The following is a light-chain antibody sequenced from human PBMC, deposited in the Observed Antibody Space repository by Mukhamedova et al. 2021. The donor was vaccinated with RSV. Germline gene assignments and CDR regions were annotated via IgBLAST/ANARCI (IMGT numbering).Light chain of an antibody. CDR2: DVT. Sequence: GKAPKLIIFDVTNRPSGVSNRFSGSKSGNTGLLTISGLQAEDEADYYCTSYTNDRTHVFGTGTKVTAL. J-gene: IGLJ1*01. CDR3: TSYTNDRTHV. V-gene: IGLV2-14*01.